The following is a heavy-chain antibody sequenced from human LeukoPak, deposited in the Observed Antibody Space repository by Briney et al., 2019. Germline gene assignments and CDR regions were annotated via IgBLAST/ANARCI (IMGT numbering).Heavy chain of an antibody. Sequence: PGGSLRLSCAASGFTFSSYGMHWVRQVPGKGLEWVAVISYDGSNKYYADSVKGRFTISRDNSKNTLYLQMNSLRAEDTAVYYCAKDSSDDDGDWGQGTLVTVSS. V-gene: IGHV3-30*18. CDR2: ISYDGSNK. CDR3: AKDSSDDDGD. CDR1: GFTFSSYG. D-gene: IGHD4-17*01. J-gene: IGHJ4*02.